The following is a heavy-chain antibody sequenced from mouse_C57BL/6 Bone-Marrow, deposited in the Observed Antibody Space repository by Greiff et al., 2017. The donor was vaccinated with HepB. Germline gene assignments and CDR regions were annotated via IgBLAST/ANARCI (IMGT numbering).Heavy chain of an antibody. J-gene: IGHJ3*01. CDR1: GFTFSSYG. CDR3: ASPRWLLPFAY. D-gene: IGHD2-3*01. CDR2: ISSGGSYT. V-gene: IGHV5-6*01. Sequence: VQLKESGGDLVKPGGSLKLSCAASGFTFSSYGMSWVRQTPDKRLEWVATISSGGSYTYYPDSVKGRFTISRDNAKNTLYLQMSSLKSEDTAMYYCASPRWLLPFAYWGQGTLVTVSA.